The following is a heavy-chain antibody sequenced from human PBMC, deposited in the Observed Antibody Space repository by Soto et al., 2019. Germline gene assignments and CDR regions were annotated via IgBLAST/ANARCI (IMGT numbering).Heavy chain of an antibody. D-gene: IGHD3-22*01. CDR3: ARSHYYDSSGYYSDDAFDI. Sequence: QVQLVESGGGVVQPGRSLRLSCVASGFTFSSYAMHWVRQAPGKGLEWVAVISYDGSNKYYADSVKGRFTISRDNSKNTLYLQMNSLRAEDTAVYYCARSHYYDSSGYYSDDAFDIWGQGTMVTVSS. J-gene: IGHJ3*02. CDR2: ISYDGSNK. V-gene: IGHV3-30-3*01. CDR1: GFTFSSYA.